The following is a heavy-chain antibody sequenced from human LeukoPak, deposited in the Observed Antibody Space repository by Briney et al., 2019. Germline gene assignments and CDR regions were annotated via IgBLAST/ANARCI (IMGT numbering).Heavy chain of an antibody. Sequence: PGGSLRLSCSVSGLSFSRYPIHWVRQAPGKGLEYVSAISSNGDSKYYADSVKGRFTISRDNSKNTLYLQMSSLRGEDTAVYYCVKDQAGTTGNAFYIWGQGTMVTVSS. CDR3: VKDQAGTTGNAFYI. CDR2: ISSNGDSK. CDR1: GLSFSRYP. J-gene: IGHJ3*02. D-gene: IGHD1-1*01. V-gene: IGHV3-64D*06.